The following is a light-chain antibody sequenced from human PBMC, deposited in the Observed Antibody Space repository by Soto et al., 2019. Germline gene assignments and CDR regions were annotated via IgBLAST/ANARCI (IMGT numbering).Light chain of an antibody. Sequence: EIVMTQSPATLSVSPGERSTLSCMAVQNIHTNLAWYQQKAGKAPRLLFYCASTGATGLPARFSGSGSGTECTLTINSLQAEDCEVYYCQQYYNWPRTFGQGTRLEIK. V-gene: IGKV3-15*01. CDR1: QNIHTN. CDR2: CAS. J-gene: IGKJ5*01. CDR3: QQYYNWPRT.